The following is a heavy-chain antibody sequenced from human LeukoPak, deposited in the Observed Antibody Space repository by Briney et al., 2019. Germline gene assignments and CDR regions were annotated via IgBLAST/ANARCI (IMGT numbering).Heavy chain of an antibody. CDR3: AKGYGQQLVNNWFDP. V-gene: IGHV3-30*18. J-gene: IGHJ5*02. Sequence: PERSLRLSCAASGFTFNTYGMHWVRQAPGKGLEWVAVISYDGSNKYYGDSVKGRFIISRDNSKNTLYLQMNSLRPEDTAVYYCAKGYGQQLVNNWFDPWGQGTLVTVSS. CDR2: ISYDGSNK. D-gene: IGHD6-13*01. CDR1: GFTFNTYG.